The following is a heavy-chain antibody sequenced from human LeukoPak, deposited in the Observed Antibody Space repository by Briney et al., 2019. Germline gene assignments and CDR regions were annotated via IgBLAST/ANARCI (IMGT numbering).Heavy chain of an antibody. CDR3: ARGLYYYDSSGFDFDY. J-gene: IGHJ4*02. CDR1: GFTFSDYY. Sequence: GGSLRLSCAASGFTFSDYYMSWIRQAPGKGLEWVSYISSSGTNIDYADSVKGRFTISRDNAKNSLYLQMNSLRAEDTAVYYCARGLYYYDSSGFDFDYWGQGTLVTVSS. D-gene: IGHD3-22*01. CDR2: ISSSGTNI. V-gene: IGHV3-11*04.